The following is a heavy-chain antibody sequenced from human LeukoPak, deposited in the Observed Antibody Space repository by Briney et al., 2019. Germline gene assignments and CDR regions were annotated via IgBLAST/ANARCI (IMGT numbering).Heavy chain of an antibody. J-gene: IGHJ4*02. V-gene: IGHV3-23*01. CDR1: GFTFSSYA. Sequence: GGSLRLSCAASGFTFSSYAMSWVRQAPGKGLEWVSAISGSGGSTYYADSVKGRFTISRDNSKNTLYLQMNSLRAEDTAVYYCAKQSRYDSSGYSTIFDYWGQGTLVTVSS. CDR2: ISGSGGST. CDR3: AKQSRYDSSGYSTIFDY. D-gene: IGHD3-22*01.